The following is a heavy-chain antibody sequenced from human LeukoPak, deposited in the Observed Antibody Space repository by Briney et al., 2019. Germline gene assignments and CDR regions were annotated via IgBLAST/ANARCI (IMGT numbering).Heavy chain of an antibody. D-gene: IGHD6-19*01. CDR2: IYYSGST. Sequence: PSETLSLTCTVSGGSISSSSYYWGWIRQPPGKGLEWIGSIYYSGSTYYNPSLKSRVTISVDTSKNQFSLKLSSVTAADTAVYYCASGWGSGWPRLDYGMDVWGQGTTVTVSS. CDR3: ASGWGSGWPRLDYGMDV. V-gene: IGHV4-39*07. J-gene: IGHJ6*02. CDR1: GGSISSSSYY.